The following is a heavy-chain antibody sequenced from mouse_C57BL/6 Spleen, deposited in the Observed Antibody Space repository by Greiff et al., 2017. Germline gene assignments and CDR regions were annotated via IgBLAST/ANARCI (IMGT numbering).Heavy chain of an antibody. CDR1: GYAFSSSW. Sequence: QVQLQQSGPELVKPGASVKISCKASGYAFSSSWMNWVKQRPGKGLEWIGRINPGNGDTNYNGKYKGKATLTADKSSSTAYMQLGSLTSEDSAVYFCASGNYYDSSTGFAYWGQGTLLTVSA. D-gene: IGHD1-1*01. CDR2: INPGNGDT. CDR3: ASGNYYDSSTGFAY. J-gene: IGHJ3*01. V-gene: IGHV1-82*01.